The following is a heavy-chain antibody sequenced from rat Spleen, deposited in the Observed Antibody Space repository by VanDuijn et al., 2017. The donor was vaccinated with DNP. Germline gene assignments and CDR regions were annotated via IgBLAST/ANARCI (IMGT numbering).Heavy chain of an antibody. CDR1: DYSITSNY. D-gene: IGHD1-12*03. CDR2: ISFSGST. J-gene: IGHJ4*01. Sequence: EVQLQESGPGLVKPSQSLSLTCSVTDYSITSNYWGWIRKFPGNKMEWMGYISFSGSTSYNPSLKSRISITRDTSKNQFFLQLNSVTTEDTSTDYCARHGITMMIMGVMDACGQGASVPVSS. V-gene: IGHV3-1*01. CDR3: ARHGITMMIMGVMDA.